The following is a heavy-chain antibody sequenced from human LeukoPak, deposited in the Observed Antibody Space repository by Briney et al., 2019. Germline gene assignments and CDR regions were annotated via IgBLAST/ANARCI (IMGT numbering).Heavy chain of an antibody. D-gene: IGHD1-26*01. CDR2: IYSGGST. V-gene: IGHV3-66*01. J-gene: IGHJ5*02. CDR3: ARVVGAGWFDP. Sequence: PGGSLRLSCAASGFTFSSYGMHWVRQAPGKGLEWVSVIYSGGSTYYADSVKGRFTISRDNSKNTLYLQMNSLRAEDTAVYYCARVVGAGWFDPWGQGTLVTVSS. CDR1: GFTFSSYG.